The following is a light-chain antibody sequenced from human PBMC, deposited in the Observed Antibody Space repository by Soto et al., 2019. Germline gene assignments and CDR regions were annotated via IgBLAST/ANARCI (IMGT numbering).Light chain of an antibody. V-gene: IGKV1-5*02. CDR2: DAS. J-gene: IGKJ1*01. Sequence: DIQMTQSPSSLSASVGDRVTIICRASQSVSTRSAWYQQKPGKAPKVLIYDASSWAGGVPSRFTGSGSGTEFTLTINSLQPDDFATYYCQQYSVYWTFGQGTK. CDR1: QSVSTR. CDR3: QQYSVYWT.